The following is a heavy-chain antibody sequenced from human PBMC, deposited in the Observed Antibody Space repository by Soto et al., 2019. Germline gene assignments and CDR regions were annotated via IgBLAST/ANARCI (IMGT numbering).Heavy chain of an antibody. CDR1: GYTFTSYD. J-gene: IGHJ6*03. CDR3: ARRYDFWSGYSHYYYMDV. CDR2: MNPNSGNT. D-gene: IGHD3-3*01. V-gene: IGHV1-8*01. Sequence: ALVKVSCKASGYTFTSYDINWVRQATGQGLEWMGWMNPNSGNTGYAQKFQGRVTMTRNTSISTAYMELSSLRSEDTAVYYCARRYDFWSGYSHYYYMDVWGKGTTVTVSS.